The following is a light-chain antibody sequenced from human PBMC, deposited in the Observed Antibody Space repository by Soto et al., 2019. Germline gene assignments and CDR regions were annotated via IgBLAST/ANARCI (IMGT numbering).Light chain of an antibody. CDR3: QQYYSTLQT. V-gene: IGKV4-1*01. J-gene: IGKJ1*01. Sequence: DIVMTQSPDSLAVSLGERATINCKSSQSLFFSSNNNDYLAWYQQKPGQPPKLLIYWASTRESGVPDRFSGSGSGTDFPLTLSSLQAEDVAVYFCQQYYSTLQTFGQGTKVEIK. CDR1: QSLFFSSNNNDY. CDR2: WAS.